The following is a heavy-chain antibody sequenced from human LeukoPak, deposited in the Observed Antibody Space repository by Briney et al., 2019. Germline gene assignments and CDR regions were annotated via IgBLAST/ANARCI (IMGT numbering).Heavy chain of an antibody. V-gene: IGHV4-4*07. J-gene: IGHJ6*03. D-gene: IGHD2-15*01. CDR3: ARESLEDTYYYYIDV. CDR2: IYTSGST. CDR1: GGSISNYY. Sequence: SETLSLTCTVSGGSISNYYWNWIRQPAGQGLEWIGRIYTSGSTNYNPSLKSRVTMSVDTSKNQFSLKLNSVTAADTAVYYCARESLEDTYYYYIDVWGKGTTVTVSS.